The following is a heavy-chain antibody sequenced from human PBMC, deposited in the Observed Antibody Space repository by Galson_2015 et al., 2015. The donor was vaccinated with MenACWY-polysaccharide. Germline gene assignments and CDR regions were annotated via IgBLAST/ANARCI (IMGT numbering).Heavy chain of an antibody. CDR1: GFIFTNYA. V-gene: IGHV3-74*01. J-gene: IGHJ4*02. CDR2: VNSGGSNT. D-gene: IGHD4/OR15-4a*01. Sequence: SLRLSCAVSGFIFTNYAMHWVRQAPGKGLVWVSYVNSGGSNTEYVDSVKGRFSISRDNAKNTVYLQMNSLKLEDTAVYYCVRGGTVASGAYSPFDYWGQGILVTVSS. CDR3: VRGGTVASGAYSPFDY.